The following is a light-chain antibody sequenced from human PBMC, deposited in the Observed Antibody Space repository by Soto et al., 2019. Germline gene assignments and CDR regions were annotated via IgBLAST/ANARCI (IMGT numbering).Light chain of an antibody. V-gene: IGLV1-47*01. CDR2: GNN. Sequence: QSVLTQPPSASGTPGQRVTISCSGSSSNIGNKYVYWYQQVPGTAPKLLIYGNNQRPSGVPDRFSGSKSGTSASLAISGLRAEDEAYYYGAAWDARLSVVFGGGTKLTVL. J-gene: IGLJ2*01. CDR1: SSNIGNKY. CDR3: AAWDARLSVV.